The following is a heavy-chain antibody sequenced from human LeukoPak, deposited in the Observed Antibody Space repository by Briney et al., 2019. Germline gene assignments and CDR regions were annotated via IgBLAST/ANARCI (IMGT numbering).Heavy chain of an antibody. CDR1: GYTFTSYG. D-gene: IGHD5-18*01. Sequence: ASVKVSCKASGYTFTSYGISWVRQAPGQGLEWMGWISAYNGNTNYAQKLQGRVTMTTDTSTSTAYMELRSLRSDGTAVYYCARIRDWELDTAMVDFDYWGQGTLVTVSS. CDR3: ARIRDWELDTAMVDFDY. J-gene: IGHJ4*02. V-gene: IGHV1-18*01. CDR2: ISAYNGNT.